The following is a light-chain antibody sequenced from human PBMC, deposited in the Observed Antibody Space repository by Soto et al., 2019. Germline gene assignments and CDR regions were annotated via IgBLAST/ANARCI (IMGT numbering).Light chain of an antibody. V-gene: IGLV1-40*01. J-gene: IGLJ2*01. CDR2: GNS. Sequence: QLVLTQPPSVSGAPGQRVTISCTGSSSNIGAGYDVHWYQQLPGTAPILLIYGNSNRPSGVPDRFSGSKSGTSASLAITGLQAEYEADYYCQSYDSSLRVVFGGGTKLTVL. CDR3: QSYDSSLRVV. CDR1: SSNIGAGYD.